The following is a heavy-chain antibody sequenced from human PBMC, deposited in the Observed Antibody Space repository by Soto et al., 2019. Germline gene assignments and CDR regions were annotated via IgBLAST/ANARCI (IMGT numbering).Heavy chain of an antibody. CDR1: GGSTSGVGCS. CDR2: ILHTGCT. Sequence: SETRSRTCAVSGGSTSGVGCSWSWIRQPPGKGLQWLGYILHTGCTQYHPPLKSRVSVSGDKSKNQFPLHLTSVAAADTAVDSCARRRLGGGFDYGGQGALVTVSS. J-gene: IGHJ4*02. D-gene: IGHD5-12*01. V-gene: IGHV4-30-2*01. CDR3: ARRRLGGGFDY.